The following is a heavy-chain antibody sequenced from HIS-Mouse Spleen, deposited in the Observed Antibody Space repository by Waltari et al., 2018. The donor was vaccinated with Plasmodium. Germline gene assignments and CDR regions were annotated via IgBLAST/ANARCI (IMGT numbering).Heavy chain of an antibody. V-gene: IGHV3-7*01. Sequence: EVQLVESGGGLVQPGGSLRLSCAASGFTFGSYWMRWVRRAPGKGLEWVANIKQDGSEKYYVDSVKGRFTISRDNAKNSLYLQMNSLRAEDTAVYYCASSWYWYFDLWGRGTLVTVSS. CDR2: IKQDGSEK. D-gene: IGHD6-13*01. CDR1: GFTFGSYW. CDR3: ASSWYWYFDL. J-gene: IGHJ2*01.